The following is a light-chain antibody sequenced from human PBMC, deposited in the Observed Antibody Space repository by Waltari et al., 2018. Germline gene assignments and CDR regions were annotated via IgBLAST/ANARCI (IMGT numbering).Light chain of an antibody. J-gene: IGKJ4*01. CDR2: AAS. CDR3: QQYHKWPPGG. Sequence: VVTQSPATLSVSPGKTVTLSCRASQRVNTNLAWYQQKPGQAPRLLLFAASTRAPGIPSRFGGSGSGTEFTLTITSLQFEDVGVYFCQQYHKWPPGGFGGGTKVEIE. CDR1: QRVNTN. V-gene: IGKV3-15*01.